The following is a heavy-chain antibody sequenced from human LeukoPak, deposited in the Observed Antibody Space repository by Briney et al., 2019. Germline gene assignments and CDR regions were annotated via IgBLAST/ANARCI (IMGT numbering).Heavy chain of an antibody. CDR2: IYYSGST. CDR1: GGSISSHY. J-gene: IGHJ4*02. D-gene: IGHD6-13*01. CDR3: ARFGRGSSWYYFDY. V-gene: IGHV4-59*11. Sequence: PETLSLTCTVSGGSISSHYWSWIRQPPGKGLEWIGYIYYSGSTNYNPSLKSRVTISVDTSKNQFSLKLSSVTAAGTAVHYCARFGRGSSWYYFDYWGQGTLVTVSS.